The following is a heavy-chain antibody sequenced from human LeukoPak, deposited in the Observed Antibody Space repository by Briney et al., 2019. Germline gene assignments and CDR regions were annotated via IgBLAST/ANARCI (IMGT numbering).Heavy chain of an antibody. J-gene: IGHJ4*02. Sequence: SSETLSLTCTVSGGSISSYYWSWIRQPPGKGPEWIGSIYHSGSTYYNPSLKSRVTISVDTSKNQFSLKLSSVTAADTAVYYCALFDGGYWGQGTLVTVSS. V-gene: IGHV4-59*04. CDR2: IYHSGST. CDR3: ALFDGGY. CDR1: GGSISSYY. D-gene: IGHD2-15*01.